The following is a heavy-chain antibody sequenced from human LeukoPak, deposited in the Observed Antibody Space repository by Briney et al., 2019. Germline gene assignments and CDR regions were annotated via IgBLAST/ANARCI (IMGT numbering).Heavy chain of an antibody. D-gene: IGHD2-21*02. CDR3: ARVQCGGDCLSSSLDY. V-gene: IGHV1-2*02. Sequence: ASVKVSCKASGYTFTGYYINWVRQAPGQGLEWMGWINPNSGGTNYAQNFQGRVTMTRDTSISTAYMELSRLRSDDTAVYYCARVQCGGDCLSSSLDYWGQGTLVTVSS. J-gene: IGHJ4*02. CDR1: GYTFTGYY. CDR2: INPNSGGT.